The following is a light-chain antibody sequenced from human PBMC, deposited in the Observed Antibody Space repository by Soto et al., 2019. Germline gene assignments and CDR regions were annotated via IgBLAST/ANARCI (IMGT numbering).Light chain of an antibody. CDR3: QQYVTSPWT. CDR2: GAS. CDR1: QSISTN. V-gene: IGKV3-15*01. J-gene: IGKJ1*01. Sequence: MTQSPATLSVSPGERVSPSCRATQSISTNLAWYQQKPGQAPRLLIYGASTRDTHIPDRFSGTGSETEFTLSVSSLKSEDFAVYFCQQYVTSPWTFGQGTKVDIK.